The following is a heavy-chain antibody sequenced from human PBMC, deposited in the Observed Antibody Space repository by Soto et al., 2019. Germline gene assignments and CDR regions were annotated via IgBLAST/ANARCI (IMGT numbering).Heavy chain of an antibody. V-gene: IGHV1-69*02. J-gene: IGHJ4*02. CDR3: ASRPSSLLWCGDSFDY. CDR2: IIPILGIA. CDR1: GGTFSSYT. Sequence: QVQLVQSGAEVKKPGSSVKVSCKASGGTFSSYTISWVRQAPGQGLEWMGRIIPILGIANYAQKFQGRVTITADKSTSTAYMELSSLRSEDTAVYYCASRPSSLLWCGDSFDYWGQGTLVTVSS. D-gene: IGHD3-10*01.